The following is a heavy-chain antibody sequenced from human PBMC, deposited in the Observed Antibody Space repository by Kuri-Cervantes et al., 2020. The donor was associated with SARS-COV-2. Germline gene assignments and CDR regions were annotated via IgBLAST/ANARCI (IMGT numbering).Heavy chain of an antibody. CDR3: ARPSWRAAPSHFQH. V-gene: IGHV3-7*01. CDR1: GFTFSSYW. D-gene: IGHD6-6*01. CDR2: IKQDGSEK. Sequence: GGSRRPSCAASGFTFSSYWMSWVRQAPGKGLEWVANIKQDGSEKYYVDSVKGRFTISRDNAKNSLYLQMNSLRAEDTAVYYCARPSWRAAPSHFQHWGQGTLVTVSS. J-gene: IGHJ1*01.